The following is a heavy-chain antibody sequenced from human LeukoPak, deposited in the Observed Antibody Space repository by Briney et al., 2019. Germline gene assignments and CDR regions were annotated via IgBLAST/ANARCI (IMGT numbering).Heavy chain of an antibody. J-gene: IGHJ4*02. CDR3: AKSRSPSGWYGDDY. CDR1: GFTFSSYA. Sequence: GGSLRLSCAASGFTFSSYAMSWVRQAPGKGLEWVSAISGSGGSTYYADSVKGRFTISRDNSKDALYLQMNTLRAEDTAVYYCAKSRSPSGWYGDDYWGQGTLVTVSS. D-gene: IGHD6-19*01. CDR2: ISGSGGST. V-gene: IGHV3-23*01.